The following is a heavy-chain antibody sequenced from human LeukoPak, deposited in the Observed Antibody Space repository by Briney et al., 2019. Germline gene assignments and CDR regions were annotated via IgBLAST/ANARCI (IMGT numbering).Heavy chain of an antibody. D-gene: IGHD6-13*01. CDR2: IYTSGST. V-gene: IGHV4-4*07. CDR1: GGSISSYY. Sequence: SETLSLTCTVSGGSISSYYWSWIRQPAGKGLEWIGRIYTSGSTNYNPSLKSRVTMSVDTSKNQFSLKLSSVTAADTAVYYCARDTHWQLVPTHWFDPWGQGTLVTVSS. J-gene: IGHJ5*02. CDR3: ARDTHWQLVPTHWFDP.